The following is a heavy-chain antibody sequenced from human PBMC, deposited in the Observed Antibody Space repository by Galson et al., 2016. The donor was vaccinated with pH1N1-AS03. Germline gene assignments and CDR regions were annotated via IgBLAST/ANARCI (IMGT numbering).Heavy chain of an antibody. D-gene: IGHD1-20*01. Sequence: SVKVSCKASGYTFTNFGVIWVRQAPGQGLEWVGWISAYSGNTNYAQSLQGRVSMTTDPSTNTVYMELTSRTSDDTAIYYCARDLRSDFGNNCVAGVQFGRYWGQGTLVTVSS. V-gene: IGHV1-18*01. CDR3: ARDLRSDFGNNCVAGVQFGRY. CDR1: GYTFTNFG. CDR2: ISAYSGNT. J-gene: IGHJ4*02.